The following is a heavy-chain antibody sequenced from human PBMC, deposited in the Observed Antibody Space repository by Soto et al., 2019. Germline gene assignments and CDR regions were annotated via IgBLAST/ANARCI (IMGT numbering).Heavy chain of an antibody. J-gene: IGHJ6*02. CDR3: ASVKYYYDSSGYYEGYGMDV. V-gene: IGHV1-18*01. D-gene: IGHD3-22*01. Sequence: ASVKVSCKASGYTFSNFGISWVRQAPGEGLEWMGWISANNGNTNYAQKLQGRVTMTTDTSTSTAYMELRSLRSDDTAVYYCASVKYYYDSSGYYEGYGMDVWGQGTTVTVSS. CDR1: GYTFSNFG. CDR2: ISANNGNT.